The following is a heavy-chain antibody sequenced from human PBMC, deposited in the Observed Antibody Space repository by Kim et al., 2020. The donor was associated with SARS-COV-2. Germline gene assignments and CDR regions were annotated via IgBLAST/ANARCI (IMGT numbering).Heavy chain of an antibody. D-gene: IGHD5-12*01. V-gene: IGHV3-21*04. CDR3: ASLIRDVDIVATTPMDV. J-gene: IGHJ6*02. CDR2: ISSSSSYI. Sequence: GGSLRLSCAASGFTFSSYSMNWVRQAPGKGLEWVSSISSSSSYIYYADSVKGRFTISRDNAKNSLYLQMNSLRAEDTAVYYCASLIRDVDIVATTPMDVWGQGTTVTVSS. CDR1: GFTFSSYS.